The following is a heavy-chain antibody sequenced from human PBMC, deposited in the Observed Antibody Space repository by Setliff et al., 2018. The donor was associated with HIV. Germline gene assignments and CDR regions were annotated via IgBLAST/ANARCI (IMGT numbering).Heavy chain of an antibody. D-gene: IGHD6-19*01. CDR3: ASQGGIAVAGLGDY. V-gene: IGHV3-30-3*01. J-gene: IGHJ4*02. CDR1: GFTFSSYA. CDR2: ISYDGSNK. Sequence: PGGSLRLSCAASGFTFSSYAMHWVRQAPGKGLEWVAVISYDGSNKYYADSVKGRFTISRDNSKNTLYLQMNSLRAEDTAVYYCASQGGIAVAGLGDYWGQGTLVTVSS.